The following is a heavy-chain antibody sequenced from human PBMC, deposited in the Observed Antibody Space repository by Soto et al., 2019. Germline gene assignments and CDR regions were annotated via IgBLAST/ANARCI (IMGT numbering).Heavy chain of an antibody. Sequence: EVQLVESGGGLEQSGRSLRLSCAASGFMFDDYAMHWVRQAPGKGLEWVSGIGWDGGSTGYADSVKGPFTISRDNATNHLYLQMNSLRAEDTALYYWTKCLSSWVESVMDVWGQGTTVTVSS. CDR1: GFMFDDYA. CDR3: TKCLSSWVESVMDV. V-gene: IGHV3-9*01. CDR2: IGWDGGST. J-gene: IGHJ6*02.